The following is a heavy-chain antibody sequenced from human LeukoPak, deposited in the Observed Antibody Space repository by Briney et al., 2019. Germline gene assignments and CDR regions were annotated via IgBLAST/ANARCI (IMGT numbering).Heavy chain of an antibody. CDR1: GYTFTSYY. Sequence: ASVKVSCKASGYTFTSYYMHWVRQAPGQGLEWMGIINPSGGSTSYAQKFQGRVTMTRDTSTSTVYMELSSLRSEDTAVYYCARDRSLYGDYGWFDPWGQGTLVTVSS. CDR2: INPSGGST. D-gene: IGHD4-17*01. J-gene: IGHJ5*02. V-gene: IGHV1-46*01. CDR3: ARDRSLYGDYGWFDP.